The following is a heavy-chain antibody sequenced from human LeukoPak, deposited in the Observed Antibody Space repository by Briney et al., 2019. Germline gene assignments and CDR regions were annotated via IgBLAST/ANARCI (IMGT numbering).Heavy chain of an antibody. CDR2: IYYSGST. V-gene: IGHV4-59*08. CDR1: GGSISSYY. Sequence: SSETLSLTCTVSGGSISSYYWSWIRQPPGKELEWIGYIYYSGSTNYNPSLKSRVTISVDTSKNQFSLKLSSVTAADTAVYYCARHESSSSWFTFDYWGQGTLVTVSS. CDR3: ARHESSSSWFTFDY. D-gene: IGHD6-13*01. J-gene: IGHJ4*02.